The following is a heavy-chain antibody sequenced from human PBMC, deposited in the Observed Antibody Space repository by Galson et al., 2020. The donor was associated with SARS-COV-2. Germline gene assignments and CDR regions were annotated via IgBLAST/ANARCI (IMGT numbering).Heavy chain of an antibody. Sequence: AETLSLTCTVSGYSVSTTNYWGWVRQPPGRGLEWIGSVYPSGTTYYNPSLKSRVTISVDTSKNQFSLRLDSVTAADTALYYCARQGVNMIVLVTVPGWYFDLWGRGTLVTVSS. V-gene: IGHV4-38-2*02. D-gene: IGHD3-22*01. J-gene: IGHJ2*01. CDR1: GYSVSTTNY. CDR2: VYPSGTT. CDR3: ARQGVNMIVLVTVPGWYFDL.